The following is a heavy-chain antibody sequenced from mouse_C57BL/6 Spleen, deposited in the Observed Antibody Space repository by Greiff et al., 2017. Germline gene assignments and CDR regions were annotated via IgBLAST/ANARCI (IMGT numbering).Heavy chain of an antibody. J-gene: IGHJ2*01. CDR1: GYTFTEYT. D-gene: IGHD1-1*01. Sequence: VQLVESGAELVKPGASVTLSCKASGYTFTEYTIHWVKQRSGQGLEWIGWFYPGSGSIKYNEKFKDKATLTADKSSSTVYMELSRLTSEDSAVYFCARHEEGYYGSSYYFDYWGQGTTLTVSS. CDR3: ARHEEGYYGSSYYFDY. V-gene: IGHV1-62-2*01. CDR2: FYPGSGSI.